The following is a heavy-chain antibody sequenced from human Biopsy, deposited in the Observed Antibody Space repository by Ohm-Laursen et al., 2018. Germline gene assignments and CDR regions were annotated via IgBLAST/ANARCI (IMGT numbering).Heavy chain of an antibody. V-gene: IGHV1-2*06. D-gene: IGHD6-13*01. J-gene: IGHJ4*02. CDR1: GYPFSNYY. Sequence: ASVKVSCKASGYPFSNYYLFWVRQAPGQGLEWMGRINPNSGDTVFARNFRGRVTMTRDTAISTVYMDLRNLRPDDTAVYFCARMEQPHDYWGQGTLVTVSS. CDR2: INPNSGDT. CDR3: ARMEQPHDY.